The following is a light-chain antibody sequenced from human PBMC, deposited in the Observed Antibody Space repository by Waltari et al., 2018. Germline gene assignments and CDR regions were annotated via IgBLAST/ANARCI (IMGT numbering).Light chain of an antibody. V-gene: IGKV3-20*01. CDR3: QHNLRLPVT. CDR1: QSVGRS. J-gene: IGKJ1*01. Sequence: EIVLTQSPGTLSLSPGETATLSCRASQSVGRSLVWYQQKPGQAPRLLIFAASTRATGIPDRFSGSGSGTDFSLTISRLEPEDFAVYYCQHNLRLPVTFGQGTKV. CDR2: AAS.